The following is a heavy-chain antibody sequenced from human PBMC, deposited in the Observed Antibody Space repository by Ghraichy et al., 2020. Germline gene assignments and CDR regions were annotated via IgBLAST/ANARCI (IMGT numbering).Heavy chain of an antibody. D-gene: IGHD2-21*01. CDR2: INPNSGGA. Sequence: ASVKVSCKASGYSFSGYYMHWVRQAPGQGLEWMGWINPNSGGASSAQKFQGRVTMTRDTSSSTAYMELSRVTSDDTAIYYCARVTQEVWSTMDVWGQGTTVTVSS. V-gene: IGHV1-2*02. CDR1: GYSFSGYY. CDR3: ARVTQEVWSTMDV. J-gene: IGHJ6*02.